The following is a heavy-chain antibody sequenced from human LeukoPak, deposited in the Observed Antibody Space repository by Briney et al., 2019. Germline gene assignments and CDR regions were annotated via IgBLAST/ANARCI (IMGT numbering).Heavy chain of an antibody. D-gene: IGHD5-24*01. Sequence: GASVKVSCKASGYTFTSYYMHWVRQAPGQGLEWMGIINLSDESTSYAQKFQGRVTMTRDTSTRTVYMELSSLRSEDTAMFYCAKDLTSDGYPTGPFDYWGQGTLVTVSS. CDR3: AKDLTSDGYPTGPFDY. CDR2: INLSDEST. V-gene: IGHV1-46*01. J-gene: IGHJ4*02. CDR1: GYTFTSYY.